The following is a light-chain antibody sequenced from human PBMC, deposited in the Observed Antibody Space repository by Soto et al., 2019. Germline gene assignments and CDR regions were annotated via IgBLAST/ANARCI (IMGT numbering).Light chain of an antibody. Sequence: IQLTQSPSSLSASVGDRVTVTCRASEDITNYLAWYQQKVGKAPKLLIYDASTLHSGVPSRFSGSGSGTDFTLTISSLQPEDFATYYCQQSYSTPRTFGQGTKLEIK. CDR1: EDITNY. CDR3: QQSYSTPRT. J-gene: IGKJ2*01. CDR2: DAS. V-gene: IGKV1-39*01.